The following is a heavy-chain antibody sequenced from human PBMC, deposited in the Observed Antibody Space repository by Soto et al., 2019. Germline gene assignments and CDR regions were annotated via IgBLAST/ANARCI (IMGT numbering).Heavy chain of an antibody. CDR1: GFTFNASN. J-gene: IGHJ6*02. CDR3: ARDGEQHLVLDYYYAMDV. Sequence: EVQLVESGGGLVKPGGSLRLSCAASGFTFNASNMNWVRQAPGKGLEWVSSITSTSLYIYYTDSRKGRFTISRDNAKNSLYLQMDSLRAEDTAVYYCARDGEQHLVLDYYYAMDVWGQGTTVTVSS. V-gene: IGHV3-21*01. D-gene: IGHD3-10*01. CDR2: ITSTSLYI.